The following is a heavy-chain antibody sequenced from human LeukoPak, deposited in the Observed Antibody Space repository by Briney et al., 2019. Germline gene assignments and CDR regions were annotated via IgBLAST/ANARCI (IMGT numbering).Heavy chain of an antibody. J-gene: IGHJ4*02. V-gene: IGHV3-23*01. Sequence: PAGGSLRLSCAASGFTVSIYGMSWVRQAPGKGLEWVSHISGLGRSTYYADSVKGRFTISTDNSKNTLYLQMNSLRAQDTAVYYCAKDKEMGATTGFFDYWGQGTLVTVSS. CDR3: AKDKEMGATTGFFDY. D-gene: IGHD1-26*01. CDR2: ISGLGRST. CDR1: GFTVSIYG.